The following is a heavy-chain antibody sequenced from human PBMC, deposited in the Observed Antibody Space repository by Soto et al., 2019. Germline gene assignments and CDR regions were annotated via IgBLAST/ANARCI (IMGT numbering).Heavy chain of an antibody. V-gene: IGHV4-4*02. CDR1: GGSFSSTNW. CDR3: ARDRDVVAGTTPGGVNYFDP. J-gene: IGHJ5*02. Sequence: QVHLQESGPGLVKPSGTLSLTCAVSGGSFSSTNWWSWVRQPPGKGLEWVGEVYYTGSTNYNPSLKRRVTISLDQSKNRFSLKLSSVTAAATAGYYGARDRDVVAGTTPGGVNYFDPWGQGTLVTVSS. CDR2: VYYTGST. D-gene: IGHD5-12*01.